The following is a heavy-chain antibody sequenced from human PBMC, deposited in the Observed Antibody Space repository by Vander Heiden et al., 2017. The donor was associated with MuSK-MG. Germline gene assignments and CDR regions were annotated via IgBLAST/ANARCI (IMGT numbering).Heavy chain of an antibody. J-gene: IGHJ6*03. D-gene: IGHD5-12*01. CDR2: IYHSGST. CDR1: GGSISSGGSS. CDR3: ARLRRRRSSITYYYYDYMDV. V-gene: IGHV4-30-2*01. Sequence: QLPLQESGSGLVKPSQTLSLTCAVSGGSISSGGSSWRWIRQPPGKGLEWIGYIYHSGSTYYNPSLKSRVTISVDRSKNQFSLKLSSVTAADTAVYYCARLRRRRSSITYYYYDYMDVWGKGTTGNVA.